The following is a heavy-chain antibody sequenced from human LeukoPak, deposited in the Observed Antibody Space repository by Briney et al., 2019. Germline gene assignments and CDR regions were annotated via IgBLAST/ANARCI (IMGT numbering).Heavy chain of an antibody. V-gene: IGHV3-66*01. Sequence: GGSLRLSCAASGFAVSSKYMNWVRQAPGKGLEWVSVIFTSGTTYYADSVKGRFTISRDNSKNTVYLQMNSLRAEDTALYYCARDPTGASGSSWYERSGGCFDSWGQGTLVTVSS. D-gene: IGHD6-13*01. CDR2: IFTSGTT. CDR1: GFAVSSKY. J-gene: IGHJ5*01. CDR3: ARDPTGASGSSWYERSGGCFDS.